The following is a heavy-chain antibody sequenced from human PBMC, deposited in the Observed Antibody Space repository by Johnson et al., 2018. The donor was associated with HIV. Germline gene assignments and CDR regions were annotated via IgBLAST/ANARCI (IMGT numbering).Heavy chain of an antibody. J-gene: IGHJ3*02. CDR1: GFTFSRFD. D-gene: IGHD6-19*01. CDR2: IGTTGDT. V-gene: IGHV3-13*01. Sequence: VHLVESGGDLVQPGGSLRLSCAASGFTFSRFDMHWVRQVTGKGLEWVAGIGTTGDTYYPGSVKGRFTISRENAKNSLYLRMNSLRAGDTAVYYCARGGLTVAGWDAFDIWGQGTMVTVSS. CDR3: ARGGLTVAGWDAFDI.